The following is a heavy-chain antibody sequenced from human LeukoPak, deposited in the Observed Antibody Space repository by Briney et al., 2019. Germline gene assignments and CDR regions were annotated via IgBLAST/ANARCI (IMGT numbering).Heavy chain of an antibody. V-gene: IGHV3-74*01. D-gene: IGHD5-18*01. CDR3: ARIAETAMVMSGGNY. J-gene: IGHJ4*02. Sequence: PGGSLRLSCTASGFTFSNYWMHWVRQAPGKGLVWVSRLNGDGGTTRYADSVKGRFTISRDNAKNTVYLQMNSLRAEDTAVYYCARIAETAMVMSGGNYWGQGTLVTVSS. CDR1: GFTFSNYW. CDR2: LNGDGGTT.